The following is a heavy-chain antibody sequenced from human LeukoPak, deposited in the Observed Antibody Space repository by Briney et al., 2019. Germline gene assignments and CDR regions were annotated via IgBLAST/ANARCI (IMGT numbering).Heavy chain of an antibody. CDR2: IIPIFGTA. CDR1: GGTFSSYA. D-gene: IGHD3-22*01. V-gene: IGHV1-69*13. Sequence: ASVKVSCKASGGTFSSYAIGWVRQAPGQGLEWMGGIIPIFGTANYAQKFQGRVTITADESTSTAYMELSSLRSEDTAVYYCARDAGDSSFYSYDAFDIWGQGTMVTVSS. CDR3: ARDAGDSSFYSYDAFDI. J-gene: IGHJ3*02.